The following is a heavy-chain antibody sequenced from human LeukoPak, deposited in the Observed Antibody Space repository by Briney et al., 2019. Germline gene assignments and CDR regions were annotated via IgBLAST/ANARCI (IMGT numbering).Heavy chain of an antibody. CDR1: GFSFSVYA. CDR3: AKEQYTAGRKKPHAVHDY. V-gene: IGHV3-23*01. Sequence: GGSLRLSSAASGFSFSVYAMTWVRQAPGKGLQWVSSITGPRLTTFYSDSVRGRFTISRDNSKNTVYLQMTGLSAEDTAIYYCAKEQYTAGRKKPHAVHDYWGPGALVTVSS. CDR2: ITGPRLTT. J-gene: IGHJ4*02. D-gene: IGHD2-8*02.